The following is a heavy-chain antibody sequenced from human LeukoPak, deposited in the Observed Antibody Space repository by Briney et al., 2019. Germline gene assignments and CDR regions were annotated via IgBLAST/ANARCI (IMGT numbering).Heavy chain of an antibody. D-gene: IGHD6-13*01. CDR2: ISSSSSYI. Sequence: GGSLRLSCAASGFTFSSYSMNWVRQAPGKGLEWVSSISSSSSYIYYADSVKGRFTISRDNAKNSLYLQMNSLRAEDTALYYCAKDTGIAAAGTIDYWGQGTLVTVSS. CDR1: GFTFSSYS. J-gene: IGHJ4*02. CDR3: AKDTGIAAAGTIDY. V-gene: IGHV3-21*04.